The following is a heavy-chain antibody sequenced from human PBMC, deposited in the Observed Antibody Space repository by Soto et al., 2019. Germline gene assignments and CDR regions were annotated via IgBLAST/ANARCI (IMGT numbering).Heavy chain of an antibody. V-gene: IGHV4-30-4*08. Sequence: SETLSLTCTVSGDSITASYSNWAWIRQSPGKGLEWIGYIYYTGITHLNPSLKSRLTMAVDTSKNEFSLKLTSVSAADTAVYFCAREERKGIISWFDPWGQGTPVTVSS. CDR1: GDSITASYSN. D-gene: IGHD2-21*01. CDR2: IYYTGIT. CDR3: AREERKGIISWFDP. J-gene: IGHJ5*02.